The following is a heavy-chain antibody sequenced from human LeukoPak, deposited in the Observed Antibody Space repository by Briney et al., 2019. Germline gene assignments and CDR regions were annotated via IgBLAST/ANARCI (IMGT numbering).Heavy chain of an antibody. V-gene: IGHV4-59*01. Sequence: ASETLSLTCTVSGGSISSYYWSWIRQPPEKGLEWIGYIYYSGSTNYNPSLKSRVTISVDTSKNQFSLKLSSVTAADTAVYYCARVGYATAYWGQGTLVTVSS. CDR2: IYYSGST. CDR1: GGSISSYY. CDR3: ARVGYATAY. D-gene: IGHD5-12*01. J-gene: IGHJ4*02.